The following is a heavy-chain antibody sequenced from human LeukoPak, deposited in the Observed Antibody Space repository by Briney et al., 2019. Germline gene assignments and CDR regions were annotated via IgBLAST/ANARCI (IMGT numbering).Heavy chain of an antibody. Sequence: SETLSLTCTVSGGSISSSSYYWGWVRQPPGKGLEWIGSIYDSGSTYYNPSLKSRVTISVDTSKNQFSLKLTSVTAADTAVYYCASPREGFYYYDYWGQGTLVTVSS. CDR1: GGSISSSSYY. CDR3: ASPREGFYYYDY. CDR2: IYDSGST. V-gene: IGHV4-39*01. D-gene: IGHD3-10*01. J-gene: IGHJ4*02.